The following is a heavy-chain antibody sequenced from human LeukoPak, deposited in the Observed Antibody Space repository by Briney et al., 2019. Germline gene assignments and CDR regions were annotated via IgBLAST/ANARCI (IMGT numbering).Heavy chain of an antibody. CDR3: ARGPRNSSSYQYFQH. J-gene: IGHJ1*01. Sequence: GGSLRVSCTASGFTFSSYSMNWVRQAPGKGLEWVSSISSSSSYIYYADSAKGRFTISRDNAKNSLSLQMNGLRADDTAVYYCARGPRNSSSYQYFQHWGQGTLITVSS. D-gene: IGHD6-13*01. CDR2: ISSSSSYI. CDR1: GFTFSSYS. V-gene: IGHV3-21*01.